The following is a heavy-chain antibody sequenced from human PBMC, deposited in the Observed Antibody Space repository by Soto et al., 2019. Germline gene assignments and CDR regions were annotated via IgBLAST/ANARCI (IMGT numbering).Heavy chain of an antibody. CDR2: IYYSGST. J-gene: IGHJ6*04. Sequence: SETLSLTCTVSGGSISSYYWSWIRQPPGKGLEWIGYIYYSGSTNYNPSLKSRVTISVDTSKNQFSLKLSSVNAADTAVYYCASTYDFWSGYKMDVWGKGTTVTVSS. CDR3: ASTYDFWSGYKMDV. CDR1: GGSISSYY. V-gene: IGHV4-59*01. D-gene: IGHD3-3*01.